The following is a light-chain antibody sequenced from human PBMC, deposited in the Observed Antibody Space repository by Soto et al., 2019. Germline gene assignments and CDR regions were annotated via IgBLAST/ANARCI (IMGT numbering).Light chain of an antibody. Sequence: DIQMTQSPSTLSASVGDRVTITCRANQSISSWLAWYQQKPGKAPKLLISEGSSLQSGVPSRFGGSGSGTEFTLTISSLQPDDLATYYCQQYNSSPLTFGGGNKVEIK. V-gene: IGKV1-5*01. CDR3: QQYNSSPLT. CDR2: EGS. J-gene: IGKJ4*01. CDR1: QSISSW.